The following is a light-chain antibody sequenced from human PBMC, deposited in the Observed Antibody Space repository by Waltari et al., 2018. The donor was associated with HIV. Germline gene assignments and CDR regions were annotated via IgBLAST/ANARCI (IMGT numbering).Light chain of an antibody. CDR2: EAK. CDR1: SGNIASDY. V-gene: IGLV6-57*01. J-gene: IGLJ3*02. CDR3: QSFDSTNQV. Sequence: FMLTQPHSVSESPGKTVTISCTRSSGNIASDYVQWYQQRPGSSPTTVIYEAKHRPSGVPVRFSGSIDSSSNSASLTISGLKTEDEADYYCQSFDSTNQVFGGGTKLTVL.